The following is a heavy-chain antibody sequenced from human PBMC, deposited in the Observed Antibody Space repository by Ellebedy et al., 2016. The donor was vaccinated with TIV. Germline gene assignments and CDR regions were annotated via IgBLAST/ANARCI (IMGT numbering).Heavy chain of an antibody. CDR3: AREDGSGSINFDY. J-gene: IGHJ4*02. CDR2: IIPIFGTA. D-gene: IGHD3-10*01. CDR1: GGTFSSYA. V-gene: IGHV1-69*13. Sequence: AASVKVSCKASGGTFSSYAISWVRQAPGQGLEWMGGIIPIFGTANYAQKFQGRVTITADESTSTAYMELSSLRSEDTAVYYCAREDGSGSINFDYWGQGTLVTVSS.